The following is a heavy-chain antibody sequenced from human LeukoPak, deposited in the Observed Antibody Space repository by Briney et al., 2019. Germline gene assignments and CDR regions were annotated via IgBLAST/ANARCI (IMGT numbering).Heavy chain of an antibody. CDR2: IYYSEST. CDR1: GGSISSSIYY. V-gene: IGHV4-39*01. CDR3: ARQLGSSWYRVDY. D-gene: IGHD6-13*01. J-gene: IGHJ4*02. Sequence: SETLSLTCTVSGGSISSSIYYWGWIRQPPGKGLEWIGSIYYSESTYYNPSLKSRVTISVDTSKNQFSLKLSSVTAADTAVYYCARQLGSSWYRVDYWGQGTLVTVSS.